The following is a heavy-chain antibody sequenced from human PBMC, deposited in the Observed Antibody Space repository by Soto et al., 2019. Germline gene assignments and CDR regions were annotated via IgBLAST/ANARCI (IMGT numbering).Heavy chain of an antibody. Sequence: PSETLSLTCAVSCYSISSGYYWGWIRQPPGKGLEWIGSIYHSGSTYYNPSLKSRVTISVDTSKNQFSLKLSSVTAADTAVYYCARDRRWELPPNWFDPWGQGTLVTSPQ. V-gene: IGHV4-38-2*02. D-gene: IGHD1-26*01. CDR1: CYSISSGYY. CDR2: IYHSGST. CDR3: ARDRRWELPPNWFDP. J-gene: IGHJ5*02.